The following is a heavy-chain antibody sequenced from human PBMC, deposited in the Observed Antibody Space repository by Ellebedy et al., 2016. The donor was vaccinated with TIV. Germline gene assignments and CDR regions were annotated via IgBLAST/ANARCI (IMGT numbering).Heavy chain of an antibody. D-gene: IGHD1-1*01. CDR3: SKDRFSSAWNGGYFNY. J-gene: IGHJ4*02. CDR1: GFTFSSYA. CDR2: ISGSGDSP. V-gene: IGHV3-23*01. Sequence: GESLKISCAASGFTFSSYAMSWVRQAPGKGLEWVSDISGSGDSPHYADSVKGRFTISRDNSKNTLYLKMNSLRAEDTAVYYCSKDRFSSAWNGGYFNYWGQGTLVTVSS.